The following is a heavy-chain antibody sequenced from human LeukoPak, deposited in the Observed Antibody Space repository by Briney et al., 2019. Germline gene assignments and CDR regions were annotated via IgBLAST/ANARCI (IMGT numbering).Heavy chain of an antibody. J-gene: IGHJ4*02. CDR3: ARRDAITMIVVFDY. V-gene: IGHV4-39*01. Sequence: SETLSLTCTVSGGSISSSSYYWGWIRQPPGKGLEWIGSIYYSGSTYYNPSLKSRVTISVDTSKNQFSLKLSSVTAADTAVYYCARRDAITMIVVFDYWGQGTLVTVSS. CDR2: IYYSGST. D-gene: IGHD3-22*01. CDR1: GGSISSSSYY.